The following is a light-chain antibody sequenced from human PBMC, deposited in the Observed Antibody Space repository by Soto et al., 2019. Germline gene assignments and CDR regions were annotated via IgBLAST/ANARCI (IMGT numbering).Light chain of an antibody. CDR2: GAS. CDR1: QSVISSY. V-gene: IGKV3-20*01. Sequence: EIVLTQSPGTLSLSPGERATLSCRASQSVISSYLAWYQQKPGQAPSLLIYGASSSATGIQDRFSGSGSGTDFTLTISRLEPEEFAVDYCQQSGSSRRLTFGQGTRLEI. CDR3: QQSGSSRRLT. J-gene: IGKJ5*01.